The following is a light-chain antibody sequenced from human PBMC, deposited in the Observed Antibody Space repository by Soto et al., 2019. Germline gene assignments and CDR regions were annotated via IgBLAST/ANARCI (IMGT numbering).Light chain of an antibody. CDR3: QQYGNSPPYS. J-gene: IGKJ2*03. CDR1: QSVSRSH. V-gene: IGKV3-20*01. CDR2: GES. Sequence: EIVLTQSPGTLSLSPGERATLSCRASQSVSRSHLAWYQQKPGQAPRLLIYGESSRATSIADRFSDSGAWTDFTLTISRLEPEDFAVYYCQQYGNSPPYSFGQGTKVDIK.